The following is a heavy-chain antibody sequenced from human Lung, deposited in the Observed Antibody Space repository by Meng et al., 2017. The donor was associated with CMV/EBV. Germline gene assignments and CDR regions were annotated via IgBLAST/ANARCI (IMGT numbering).Heavy chain of an antibody. CDR2: IVVGSGNT. V-gene: IGHV1-58*01. CDR3: AAEALKEQWLVYYYGMDV. Sequence: SVKVSXKASGFTFTSSAVQWVRQARGQRLEWIGWIVVGSGNTNYAQKFQERVTITRDMSTSTAYMELSSLRSEDTAVYYCAAEALKEQWLVYYYGMDVWGQGTTVTFSS. J-gene: IGHJ6*01. CDR1: GFTFTSSA. D-gene: IGHD6-19*01.